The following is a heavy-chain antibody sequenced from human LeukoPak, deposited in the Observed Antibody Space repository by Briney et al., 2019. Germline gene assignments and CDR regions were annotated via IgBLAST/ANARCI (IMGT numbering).Heavy chain of an antibody. CDR2: IYYSGST. CDR1: GGSISSGGYY. V-gene: IGHV4-31*03. J-gene: IGHJ6*04. Sequence: SETLSLTCTVSGGSISSGGYYWSWIRQHPGKGLEWIGYIYYSGSTYYNPSLKSRVTISVDTSKNQFSLKLSSVTAADTAVHYCARDGRIAAAAPGAYYYYGMDVWGKGTSVTVSS. CDR3: ARDGRIAAAAPGAYYYYGMDV. D-gene: IGHD6-13*01.